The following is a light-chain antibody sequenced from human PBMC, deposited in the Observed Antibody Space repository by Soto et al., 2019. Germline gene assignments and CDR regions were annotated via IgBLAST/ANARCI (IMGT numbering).Light chain of an antibody. Sequence: QPVLTQSPSASASLGASVKLTCTLSSGHSSYAIAWHQQQPEKGPRYLMKLNSDGSHSKGDGIPDRFSGSSSGAERYLTISSLQSEDEADYYCQTWGTGPVVFGGGTPLTVL. CDR3: QTWGTGPVV. J-gene: IGLJ2*01. CDR2: LNSDGSH. V-gene: IGLV4-69*01. CDR1: SGHSSYA.